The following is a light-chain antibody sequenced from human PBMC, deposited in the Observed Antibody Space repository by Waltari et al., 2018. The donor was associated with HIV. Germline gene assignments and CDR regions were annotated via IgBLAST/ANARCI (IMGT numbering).Light chain of an antibody. V-gene: IGKV1-39*01. CDR1: QSISIY. CDR3: QQSYSTPRG. J-gene: IGKJ1*01. CDR2: ASS. Sequence: DIQMTQSPSSLSASVGDRVTITCRASQSISIYLNWYQQKPGKDPKLLIYASSSLQRGVPSRFSGSGSGTDFTLTISSLQPEDFATYYCQQSYSTPRGFGQGTKVEIK.